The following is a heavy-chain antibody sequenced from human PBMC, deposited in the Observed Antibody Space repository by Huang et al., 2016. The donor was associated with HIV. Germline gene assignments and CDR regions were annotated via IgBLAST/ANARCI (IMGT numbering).Heavy chain of an antibody. CDR1: GYTFTNYD. CDR3: ARSAYGDLDY. V-gene: IGHV1-8*02. CDR2: MNPNTGNT. J-gene: IGHJ4*02. D-gene: IGHD4-17*01. Sequence: QVHLVQSGAEVKKPGASVKVSCKASGYTFTNYDINWVRQDTGRGFEWMGWMNPNTGNTGFAQSCQGRVTMIRKTSITTAYMELTSLTSEDTAVYYCARSAYGDLDYWGLGTLVIVSS.